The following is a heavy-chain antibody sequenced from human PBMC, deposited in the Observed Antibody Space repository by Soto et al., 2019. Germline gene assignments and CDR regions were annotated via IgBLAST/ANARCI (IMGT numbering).Heavy chain of an antibody. CDR1: GFTFSRYA. D-gene: IGHD6-13*01. Sequence: GGSLRLSCAASGFTFSRYAMHWVRQAPGKGLEWVAVISYDGSNKYYADSVKGRFTISRDNSKNTLYLQMNSLRAEDTAVYYCARDPLYSSRWYGFFWFDSWGQGTLVTVSS. CDR3: ARDPLYSSRWYGFFWFDS. CDR2: ISYDGSNK. V-gene: IGHV3-30-3*01. J-gene: IGHJ5*01.